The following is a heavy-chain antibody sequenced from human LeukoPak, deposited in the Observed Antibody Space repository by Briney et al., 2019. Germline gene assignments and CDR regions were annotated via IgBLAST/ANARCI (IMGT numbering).Heavy chain of an antibody. D-gene: IGHD3-10*01. Sequence: ASVKVSCKASGYTFTSYDINWVRQATGQGLEWMGWISAYNGNTNYAQKLQGRVTTTTDTSTSTAYMELRSLRSDDTAVYYCARDIWFGASVHPYYFDYWGQGTLVTVSS. CDR2: ISAYNGNT. V-gene: IGHV1-18*01. CDR1: GYTFTSYD. CDR3: ARDIWFGASVHPYYFDY. J-gene: IGHJ4*02.